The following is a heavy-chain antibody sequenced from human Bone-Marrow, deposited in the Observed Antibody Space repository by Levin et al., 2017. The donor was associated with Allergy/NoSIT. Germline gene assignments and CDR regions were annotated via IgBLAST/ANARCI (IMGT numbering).Heavy chain of an antibody. CDR2: IQSKADDGTT. D-gene: IGHD3-3*01. CDR1: GFIFSNAW. CDR3: STNIFYDFSNNYWGSY. J-gene: IGHJ4*02. V-gene: IGHV3-15*01. Sequence: PGGSLRLSCEASGFIFSNAWMNWVRQVPGKGLEWVGRIQSKADDGTTDYAAPVKGRFTISRDDSKNTLYLQMDSLKIEDTAVYYCSTNIFYDFSNNYWGSYWGQGTLVIVSS.